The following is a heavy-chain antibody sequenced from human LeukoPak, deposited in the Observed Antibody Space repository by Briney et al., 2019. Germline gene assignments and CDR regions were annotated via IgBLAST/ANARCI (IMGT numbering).Heavy chain of an antibody. D-gene: IGHD6-19*01. Sequence: PGRSLRLSCAASGFTFNTYAMSWVRQAPGKGLEWVSSISYSGDSTDYADSVKGRLIISRDNSKNTLGLQMNSLRAEDTAIYYCARGTLAGYFLGYWGRGTLVTVSS. V-gene: IGHV3-23*01. J-gene: IGHJ4*02. CDR3: ARGTLAGYFLGY. CDR2: ISYSGDST. CDR1: GFTFNTYA.